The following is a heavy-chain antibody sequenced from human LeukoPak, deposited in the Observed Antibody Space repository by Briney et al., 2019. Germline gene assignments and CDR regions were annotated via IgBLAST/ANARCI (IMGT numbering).Heavy chain of an antibody. J-gene: IGHJ4*02. V-gene: IGHV3-23*01. CDR1: GFTFSSYA. CDR3: AKPLGGSWSFDY. CDR2: ISGSGGST. Sequence: GGSLRLSCAASGFTFSSYAMSWVRQAPGKGLEWASAISGSGGSTYYADSVKGRFTISRDNSKNTLYLQMNSLGAEDTAVYYCAKPLGGSWSFDYWGQGTLVTVSS. D-gene: IGHD2-15*01.